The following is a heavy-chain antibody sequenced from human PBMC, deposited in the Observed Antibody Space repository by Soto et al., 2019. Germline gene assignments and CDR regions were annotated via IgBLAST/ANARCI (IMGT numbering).Heavy chain of an antibody. D-gene: IGHD2-2*01. CDR1: GGPISSGDYY. V-gene: IGHV4-30-4*01. Sequence: SETLSLTCTVSGGPISSGDYYWSWIRQPPGKGLEWIGYIYYSGSTYYNPSLKSRVTISVDTSKNQFSLKLSSVTAADTAVYYCARAGIVVVPAAMGGYFDYWGQGTLVTVSS. CDR3: ARAGIVVVPAAMGGYFDY. J-gene: IGHJ4*02. CDR2: IYYSGST.